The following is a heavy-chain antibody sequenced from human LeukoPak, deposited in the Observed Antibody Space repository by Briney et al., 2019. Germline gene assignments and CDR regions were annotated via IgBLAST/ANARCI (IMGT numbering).Heavy chain of an antibody. J-gene: IGHJ4*02. CDR3: ARQGYNVSYYFLDY. Sequence: KPSETLSLTCDVSGGSVRSYWWGWVRQPAGKGLEWLGRIYSTGSTRFNPSLKSRLTLSIDTSTNQFSLKLTSVTAADTAVYFCARQGYNVSYYFLDYWSQGTLVTVSS. D-gene: IGHD1-26*01. V-gene: IGHV4-4*07. CDR2: IYSTGST. CDR1: GGSVRSYW.